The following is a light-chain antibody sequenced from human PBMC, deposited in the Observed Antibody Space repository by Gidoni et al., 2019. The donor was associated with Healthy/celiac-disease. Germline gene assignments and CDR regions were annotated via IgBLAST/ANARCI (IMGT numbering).Light chain of an antibody. CDR2: KDS. J-gene: IGLJ3*02. CDR3: QSADSSGTYWV. CDR1: ALPKQY. Sequence: SYELTQPPSASVSSVQTARTTSSGDALPKQYSYWYQQKPGQAPVLVIYKDSERPSGIPERFSGSSSVTTVTLTISGVQAEDEADYYCQSADSSGTYWVFGGGTKLTV. V-gene: IGLV3-25*03.